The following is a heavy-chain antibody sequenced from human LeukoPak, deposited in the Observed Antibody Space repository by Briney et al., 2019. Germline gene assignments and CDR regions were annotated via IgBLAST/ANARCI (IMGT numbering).Heavy chain of an antibody. J-gene: IGHJ6*02. CDR2: IYYSGST. CDR1: GGSISSGDYY. CDR3: ARSKGSGWSFDYYGMDV. D-gene: IGHD6-19*01. Sequence: SETLSLTCTVSGGSISSGDYYWSWIRQPPGKGLEWIGYIYYSGSTYYNPSLKSRVTISVDTSKNQFSLKLSSVTAADTAVYYCARSKGSGWSFDYYGMDVWGQGTTVTVSS. V-gene: IGHV4-30-4*01.